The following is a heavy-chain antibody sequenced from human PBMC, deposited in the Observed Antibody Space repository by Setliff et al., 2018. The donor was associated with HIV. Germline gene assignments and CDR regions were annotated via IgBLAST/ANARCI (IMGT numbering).Heavy chain of an antibody. CDR2: IYYSGST. Sequence: LSLTCTVSGGSISISTYYWGWIRQPPGKGLEWIGTIYYSGSTYYNPSLKSRLTISVDTSKNQFSLKLSSVTAADTAVYYCARRDGYSYGFYFDYWGQGTLVTVSS. D-gene: IGHD5-18*01. V-gene: IGHV4-39*01. J-gene: IGHJ4*02. CDR3: ARRDGYSYGFYFDY. CDR1: GGSISISTYY.